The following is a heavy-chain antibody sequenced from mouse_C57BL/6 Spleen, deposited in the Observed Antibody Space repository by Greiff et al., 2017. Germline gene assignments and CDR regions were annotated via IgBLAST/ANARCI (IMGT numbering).Heavy chain of an antibody. V-gene: IGHV5-4*03. Sequence: EVMLVESGGGLVKPGGSLKLSCAASGFTFSSYAMSWVRQTPEKRLEWVATISDGGSYTYYPDNVKGRFTISRDNAKNNLYLQMSHLKSEDTAMYYCARVYDGYYVPFDYWGQGTTLTVSS. J-gene: IGHJ2*01. D-gene: IGHD2-3*01. CDR3: ARVYDGYYVPFDY. CDR1: GFTFSSYA. CDR2: ISDGGSYT.